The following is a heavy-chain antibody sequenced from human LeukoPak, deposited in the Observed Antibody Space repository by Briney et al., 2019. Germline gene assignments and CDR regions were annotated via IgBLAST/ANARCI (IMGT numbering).Heavy chain of an antibody. J-gene: IGHJ4*02. D-gene: IGHD2-21*02. Sequence: GASVKVSCKTPGYTFATYFMHWVRQAPGQELEWMGYIKPNSGVTNYAQNFRGRVTMTWDTSISTAYIELSGLTSDDTAIYYCARPTYCGSNCYFNFDYWGQGTLVTVSS. CDR1: GYTFATYF. CDR3: ARPTYCGSNCYFNFDY. CDR2: IKPNSGVT. V-gene: IGHV1-2*02.